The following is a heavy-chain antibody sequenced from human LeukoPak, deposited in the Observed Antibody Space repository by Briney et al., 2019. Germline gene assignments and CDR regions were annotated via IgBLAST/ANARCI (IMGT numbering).Heavy chain of an antibody. D-gene: IGHD4-17*01. Sequence: PGGSLRLSCSASGFIFSTNAMHWVRQAPGKGLEFVPGISSDGGSTYYADSLKGRFTISRDTSKNTLYLQMSSLRAEDTAVYYCVKDLYGDYGGVDYWGQGTLVTVSS. CDR1: GFIFSTNA. J-gene: IGHJ4*02. CDR2: ISSDGGST. CDR3: VKDLYGDYGGVDY. V-gene: IGHV3-64D*09.